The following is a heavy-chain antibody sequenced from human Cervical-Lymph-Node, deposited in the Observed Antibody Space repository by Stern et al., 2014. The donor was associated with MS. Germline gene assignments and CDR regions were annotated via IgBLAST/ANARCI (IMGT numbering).Heavy chain of an antibody. V-gene: IGHV7-4-1*01. D-gene: IGHD6-19*01. Sequence: QDQLVQSGSELKKPGASVKVSCKASGYTFTSYAMNWVRQAPGQGLEWMGWINTNTGNPTYAQGFTGRFVFSLDPSVSTAYLQICSLKAEDTAVYYCARAGWGQYSSGSYDWFDPWGQGTLVTVSS. J-gene: IGHJ5*02. CDR1: GYTFTSYA. CDR3: ARAGWGQYSSGSYDWFDP. CDR2: INTNTGNP.